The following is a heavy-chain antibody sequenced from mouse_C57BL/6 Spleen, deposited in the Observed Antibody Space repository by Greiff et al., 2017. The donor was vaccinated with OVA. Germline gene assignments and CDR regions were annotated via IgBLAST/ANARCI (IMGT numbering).Heavy chain of an antibody. Sequence: DVMLVESGGGLVQPGGSLKLSCAASGFTFSDYYMYWVRQTPEKRLEWVAYISNGGGSTYYPDTVKGRFTISRDNAKNTLYLQMSRLKSEDTAMYYCARQDFYYWGQGTSVTVSS. J-gene: IGHJ4*01. CDR3: ARQDFYY. CDR2: ISNGGGST. CDR1: GFTFSDYY. V-gene: IGHV5-12*01.